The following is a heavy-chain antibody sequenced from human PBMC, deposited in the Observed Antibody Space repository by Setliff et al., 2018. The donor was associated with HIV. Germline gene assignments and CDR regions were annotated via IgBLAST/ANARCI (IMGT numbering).Heavy chain of an antibody. CDR2: IDWDDNK. Sequence: SGPTLVNPTQTLTLTCTFPGFSLNTPGMRVSWIRQPPGKALEWLARIDWDDNKFYSTSLKTRLTISKDTSKNQVVLTMTNMDPVDTATYYCARMRYFDWIMIDYWGQGTLVTVSS. CDR3: ARMRYFDWIMIDY. CDR1: GFSLNTPGMR. D-gene: IGHD3-9*01. J-gene: IGHJ4*02. V-gene: IGHV2-70*04.